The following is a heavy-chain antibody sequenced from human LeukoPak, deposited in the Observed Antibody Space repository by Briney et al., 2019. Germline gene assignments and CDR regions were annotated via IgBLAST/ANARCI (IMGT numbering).Heavy chain of an antibody. CDR2: ISASGGST. CDR3: VREGPRGLAFDI. Sequence: GGSLRLSCAASGFTFRSHDMSWVRQAPGKGLEWVSGISASGGSTFYADSVKGRFTISRDNSKNTLYLQMNGLRAEDTAVYYCVREGPRGLAFDIWGQGTMVTVSS. J-gene: IGHJ3*02. V-gene: IGHV3-23*01. CDR1: GFTFRSHD.